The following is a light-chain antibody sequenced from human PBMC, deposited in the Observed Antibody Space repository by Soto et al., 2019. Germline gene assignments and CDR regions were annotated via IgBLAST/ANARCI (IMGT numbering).Light chain of an antibody. V-gene: IGLV1-51*01. Sequence: QAVVTQPPSVSAAPGQKVTISCSGSSSNIGDNYVSWYQHLPGTAPKLLIYGNSERPSGIPDRFSGSKSGTSATLGITGLQTGDEADYYCGTWDSSLSGGVFGTGTKLTVL. CDR1: SSNIGDNY. CDR2: GNS. CDR3: GTWDSSLSGGV. J-gene: IGLJ1*01.